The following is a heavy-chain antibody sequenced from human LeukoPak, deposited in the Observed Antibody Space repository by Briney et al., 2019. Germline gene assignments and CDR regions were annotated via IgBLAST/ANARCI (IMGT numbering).Heavy chain of an antibody. CDR2: IYKTGNT. Sequence: PSETLSLTCTVSGGSISSTTYYWAWIRQPPGKGLEWIGSIYKTGNTNYSPSLKSRVFISVDTSNNQFSLNLSSVTAADTAVYYCARRVGAHDYWGQGTLVTVSS. V-gene: IGHV4-39*01. CDR3: ARRVGAHDY. J-gene: IGHJ4*02. CDR1: GGSISSTTYY. D-gene: IGHD1-26*01.